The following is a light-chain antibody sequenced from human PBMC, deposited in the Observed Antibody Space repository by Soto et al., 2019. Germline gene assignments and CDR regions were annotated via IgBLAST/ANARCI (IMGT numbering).Light chain of an antibody. V-gene: IGKV3-11*01. CDR1: QSVSSH. CDR2: DAS. CDR3: QQRSNWPPEFT. Sequence: EIVLTQSPATLSLSPGERATLSCRASQSVSSHVTWYQQKPGQAPRLLIYDASNRATGIPDRFSGSGSGTDFTLTISSLEPEDFAIYYCQQRSNWPPEFTFGPGTKVDIK. J-gene: IGKJ3*01.